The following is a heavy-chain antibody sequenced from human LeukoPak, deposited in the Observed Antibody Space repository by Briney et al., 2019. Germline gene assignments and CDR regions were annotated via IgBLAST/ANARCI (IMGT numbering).Heavy chain of an antibody. CDR3: GKDQTYYDSSAHYPDA. Sequence: GGSLRLSCAASGFTFSRFYMHWGRQAPGKGLEWEAVDWGGGSNKFYADSGRVRFTISIDNSKTTLYLHMDRLRPEDTAVYYCGKDQTYYDSSAHYPDAWRQGNLAPVSS. CDR1: GFTFSRFY. D-gene: IGHD3-22*01. J-gene: IGHJ5*02. V-gene: IGHV3-33*06. CDR2: DWGGGSNK.